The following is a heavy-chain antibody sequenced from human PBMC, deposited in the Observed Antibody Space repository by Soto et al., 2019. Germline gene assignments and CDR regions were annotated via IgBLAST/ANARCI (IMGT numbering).Heavy chain of an antibody. CDR2: IIPILGAP. CDR1: GGNFDSYA. J-gene: IGHJ4*02. Sequence: SVKVSCKASGGNFDSYAINWVRQAPGQGLEWVGGIIPILGAPNYAQQFQDRVLITADKSTNTVYMELSYLESEDTAVYFCVRERNMGVMTLLSRDYWGQGTMGTVSA. CDR3: VRERNMGVMTLLSRDY. D-gene: IGHD3-10*01. V-gene: IGHV1-69*10.